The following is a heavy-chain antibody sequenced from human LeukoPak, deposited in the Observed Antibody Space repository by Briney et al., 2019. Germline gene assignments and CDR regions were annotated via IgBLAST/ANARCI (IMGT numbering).Heavy chain of an antibody. Sequence: GASVKVSCKASGGTFSSYAISWVRQAPGQGLEWMGGIIPIFGTANYAQKFQGRVTITADESTSTAYMELSSLRSEDTAVYYCARGGYYDSSGYYDNQRSNFDYRGQGTLVTVSS. V-gene: IGHV1-69*13. CDR3: ARGGYYDSSGYYDNQRSNFDY. CDR1: GGTFSSYA. J-gene: IGHJ4*02. CDR2: IIPIFGTA. D-gene: IGHD3-22*01.